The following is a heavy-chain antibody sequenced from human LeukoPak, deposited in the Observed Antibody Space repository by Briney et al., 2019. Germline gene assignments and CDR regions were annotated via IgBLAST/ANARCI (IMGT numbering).Heavy chain of an antibody. V-gene: IGHV3-21*01. Sequence: GGSLRLSCAASGFTFSSYSMNWVRQAPGKGLEWVSSISSSSSYIYYADSVKGRFTISRDNAKNSLYLQMNSLRAEDTAVYYCATLDSSWEWYFDYWGQGTLVTVSS. D-gene: IGHD6-13*01. CDR2: ISSSSSYI. CDR3: ATLDSSWEWYFDY. CDR1: GFTFSSYS. J-gene: IGHJ4*02.